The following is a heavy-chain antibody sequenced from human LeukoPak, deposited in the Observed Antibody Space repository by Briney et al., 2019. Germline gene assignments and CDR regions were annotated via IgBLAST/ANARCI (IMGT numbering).Heavy chain of an antibody. CDR3: ARRWNYGRNYYIDV. CDR2: INDSGTI. J-gene: IGHJ6*03. V-gene: IGHV4-34*01. CDR1: GGSFSNYY. Sequence: PSETLSLTCAVYGGSFSNYYWSWIRQSPGKWLEWIGEINDSGTINYNPSLMSRVTISVDKSKNQFSLKLSSVTAADTAVYYCARRWNYGRNYYIDVWGKGATVSVSS. D-gene: IGHD1-7*01.